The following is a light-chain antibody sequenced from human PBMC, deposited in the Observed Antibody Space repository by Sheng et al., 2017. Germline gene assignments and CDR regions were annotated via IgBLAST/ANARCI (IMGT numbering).Light chain of an antibody. Sequence: EIVLTQSPGTLSLSPGERATLSCRASQSVSSSYLAWYQQKPGQAPRLLIYHASNRATGIPERFSGSGSGTDFTLTISRLEPEDFAVYYCQHYAASPYTFGQGTKLEI. CDR3: QHYAASPYT. V-gene: IGKV3-20*01. J-gene: IGKJ2*01. CDR2: HAS. CDR1: QSVSSSY.